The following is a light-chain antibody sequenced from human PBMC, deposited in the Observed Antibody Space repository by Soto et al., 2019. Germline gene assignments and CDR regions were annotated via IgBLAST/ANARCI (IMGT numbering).Light chain of an antibody. V-gene: IGKV1-5*01. J-gene: IGKJ4*01. CDR3: QQYNSYLT. CDR1: QSISSW. CDR2: DAS. Sequence: DIPMTQSPSTLSASVGDRVTITCRASQSISSWLAWYQQKPGKAPNLLIYDASSLKSGVPSRFSGSGSGTEFTLTISSLQPDDFATYYCQQYNSYLTFGGGTKVEIK.